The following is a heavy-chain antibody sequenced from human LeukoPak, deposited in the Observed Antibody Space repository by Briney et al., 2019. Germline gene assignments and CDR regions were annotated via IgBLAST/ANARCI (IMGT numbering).Heavy chain of an antibody. Sequence: ASVKVSCKASGYTFTSYYMHWVRQAPGQGLEWMGIINPSGGSTSYAQKFQGRVTMTRDMSTSTVYMELSSLRSEDTAVYYCARDWYYDISGYPVGDYWGQGTLVTVSS. CDR1: GYTFTSYY. CDR3: ARDWYYDISGYPVGDY. V-gene: IGHV1-46*01. CDR2: INPSGGST. J-gene: IGHJ4*02. D-gene: IGHD3-22*01.